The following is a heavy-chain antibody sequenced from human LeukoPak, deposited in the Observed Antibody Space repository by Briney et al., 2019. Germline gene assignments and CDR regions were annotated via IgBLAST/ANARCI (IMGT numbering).Heavy chain of an antibody. J-gene: IGHJ5*02. CDR2: ISSSSSYI. CDR1: GFTFCSFS. V-gene: IGHV3-21*01. CDR3: ARDQVGYDIVGGWWPNWFDP. D-gene: IGHD3-9*01. Sequence: GSLRLSSAASGFTFCSFSMNWVRPAPGKGLEGVSSISSSSSYIYYAYSVKVRFTISTDNATNSLYLQMDSLRAEDTAVYYCARDQVGYDIVGGWWPNWFDPWGQGTLVTVSS.